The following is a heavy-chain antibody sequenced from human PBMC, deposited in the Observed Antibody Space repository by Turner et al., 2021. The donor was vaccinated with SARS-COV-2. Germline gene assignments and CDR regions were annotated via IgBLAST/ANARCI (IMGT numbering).Heavy chain of an antibody. CDR3: ARRRSGYYYGSGSYRADDAFDI. CDR1: GGSISSSSYY. D-gene: IGHD3-10*01. Sequence: QLQLQESGPGLVKPSETLSLTCTVSGGSISSSSYYWGWIRQPPGKGLEWIGSIYYSGSTYYNPSLKSRVTISVDTSKNQFSLKLSSVTAADTAVYYCARRRSGYYYGSGSYRADDAFDIWGQGTMVTVSS. V-gene: IGHV4-39*01. CDR2: IYYSGST. J-gene: IGHJ3*02.